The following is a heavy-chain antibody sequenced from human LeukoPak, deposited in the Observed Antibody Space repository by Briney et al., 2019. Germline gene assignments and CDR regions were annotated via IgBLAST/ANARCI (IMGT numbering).Heavy chain of an antibody. D-gene: IGHD3-10*01. Sequence: PSETLSLTCTVSGGSISSYYWSWIRQPPGKGLEWIGYIYYSGSTDYNPSLKSRVTISVDTSKNQFSLKLSSVTAADTAVYYCARHLGWFEEFLNWFDPWGQGTLVTVSS. CDR2: IYYSGST. V-gene: IGHV4-59*08. CDR3: ARHLGWFEEFLNWFDP. CDR1: GGSISSYY. J-gene: IGHJ5*02.